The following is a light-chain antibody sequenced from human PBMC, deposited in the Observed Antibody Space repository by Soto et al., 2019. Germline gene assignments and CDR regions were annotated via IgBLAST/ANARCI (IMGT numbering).Light chain of an antibody. V-gene: IGKV3-11*01. Sequence: EIVLTQSPATLSLSPGERAALSCWASQSVSSYLAWYQQKPGQAPRLLIYDAFKRATGIPARFSGSGSGTDFTLIISSLEPEDFAVYYCQQRSNWPSTFGGGTKVEVK. CDR2: DAF. J-gene: IGKJ4*01. CDR3: QQRSNWPST. CDR1: QSVSSY.